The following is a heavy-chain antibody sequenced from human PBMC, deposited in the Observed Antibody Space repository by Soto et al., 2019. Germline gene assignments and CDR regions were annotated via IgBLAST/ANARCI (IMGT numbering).Heavy chain of an antibody. CDR1: GFTFSSYS. Sequence: PGGSLRLSCXASGFTFSSYSMNWVRQAPGKGLEWVSSISSSSSYIYYADSVKGRFTISRDNAKNSLYLQMNSLRAEDTAVYYCARDRESDILTGYIALFAYWGQGTLVTVSS. D-gene: IGHD3-9*01. CDR3: ARDRESDILTGYIALFAY. J-gene: IGHJ4*02. V-gene: IGHV3-21*01. CDR2: ISSSSSYI.